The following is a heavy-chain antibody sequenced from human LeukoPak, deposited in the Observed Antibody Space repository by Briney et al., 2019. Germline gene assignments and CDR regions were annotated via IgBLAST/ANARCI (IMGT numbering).Heavy chain of an antibody. CDR1: GYSFSSYG. CDR2: ISAYNGNT. J-gene: IGHJ4*02. CDR3: ARGGYKDADWDFDY. Sequence: ASVKVSCKASGYSFSSYGISWVRQAPGQGLEYMGWISAYNGNTNFGQKVQGRVTMTTDTSTSTAYMELKHLRSDDTAVYYCARGGYKDADWDFDYWGQGTLVNVSS. V-gene: IGHV1-18*01. D-gene: IGHD5-24*01.